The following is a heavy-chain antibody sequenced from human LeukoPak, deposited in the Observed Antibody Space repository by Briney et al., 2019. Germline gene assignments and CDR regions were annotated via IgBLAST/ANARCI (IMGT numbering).Heavy chain of an antibody. CDR2: IYYSGST. CDR3: ARVGPHYGSGSYYNPLYYYYGMDV. J-gene: IGHJ6*02. Sequence: PSETLSLTCTVSGGSISSYYWSWIRQPPGKGLEWIGYIYYSGSTNYNPSLKSRVTISVDTSKNQFSLKLSSVTAADTAVYYCARVGPHYGSGSYYNPLYYYYGMDVWGQGTTVTVSS. CDR1: GGSISSYY. V-gene: IGHV4-59*01. D-gene: IGHD3-10*01.